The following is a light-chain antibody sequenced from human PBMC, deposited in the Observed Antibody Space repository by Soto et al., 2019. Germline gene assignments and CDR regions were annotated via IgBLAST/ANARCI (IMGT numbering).Light chain of an antibody. CDR2: GAS. CDR3: QQYGSSPLFT. Sequence: EIVLTQSPGTLSLSPGERATLSCRASQSVSSSYLAWYQQKPGQAPRLLMYGASSRATGIPDRFSGSGSGTDFTLTINRLEPEDCAVYYCQQYGSSPLFTFGPGTKVDIK. V-gene: IGKV3-20*01. CDR1: QSVSSSY. J-gene: IGKJ3*01.